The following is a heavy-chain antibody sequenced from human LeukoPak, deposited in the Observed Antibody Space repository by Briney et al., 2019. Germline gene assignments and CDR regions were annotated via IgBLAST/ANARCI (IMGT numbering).Heavy chain of an antibody. J-gene: IGHJ4*02. D-gene: IGHD3-10*01. Sequence: PGGSLRLSCAASGFTFSSYWMSWVRQAPGKGLEWVANIKQDGSEKYYVDSVKGRFTISRDNAKNSLYLQMNSLRAEDTAVYYCARHYYGSGSYGYFDYWGQGTLVTVSS. CDR2: IKQDGSEK. CDR1: GFTFSSYW. CDR3: ARHYYGSGSYGYFDY. V-gene: IGHV3-7*01.